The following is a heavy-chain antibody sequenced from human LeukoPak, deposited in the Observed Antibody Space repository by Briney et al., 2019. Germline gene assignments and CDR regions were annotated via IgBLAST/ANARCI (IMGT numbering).Heavy chain of an antibody. Sequence: PSETLSLTCTVSGGSISSYYWSWIRQPPGKGLEWIGYIYYSGSTNYNPSLKSRVTISVDTSKNQFSLKLSSVTAADTAVYYCASTLYSSSPFDYWGQGTLVTVSS. CDR3: ASTLYSSSPFDY. J-gene: IGHJ4*02. V-gene: IGHV4-59*01. D-gene: IGHD6-6*01. CDR1: GGSISSYY. CDR2: IYYSGST.